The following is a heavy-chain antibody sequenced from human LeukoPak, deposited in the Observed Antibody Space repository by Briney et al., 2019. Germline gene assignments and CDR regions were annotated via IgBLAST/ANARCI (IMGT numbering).Heavy chain of an antibody. Sequence: ASEKVSCKVSGYTLTELSMHWVRQAPGKGLEWMGGFDPEDGETIYAQKFQGRVTMTEDTSTDTAYMELSSLRSEDTAVYYCATTQDYGDYVSLVLGYWGQGTLVTVSS. V-gene: IGHV1-24*01. CDR1: GYTLTELS. D-gene: IGHD4-17*01. CDR2: FDPEDGET. J-gene: IGHJ4*02. CDR3: ATTQDYGDYVSLVLGY.